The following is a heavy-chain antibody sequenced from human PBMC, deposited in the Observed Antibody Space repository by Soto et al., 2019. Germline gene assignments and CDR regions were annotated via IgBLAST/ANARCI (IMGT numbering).Heavy chain of an antibody. V-gene: IGHV3-11*01. Sequence: GSLRLSCAASGFTFSDYYMSWIRQAPGKGLEWVSYISSSGSTIYYADSVKGRFTISRDNAKNSLYLQMNSLRAEDTAVYYCATIGGGIVVVPAARRSMDVWGQGTTVTVSS. D-gene: IGHD2-2*01. CDR1: GFTFSDYY. CDR2: ISSSGSTI. CDR3: ATIGGGIVVVPAARRSMDV. J-gene: IGHJ6*02.